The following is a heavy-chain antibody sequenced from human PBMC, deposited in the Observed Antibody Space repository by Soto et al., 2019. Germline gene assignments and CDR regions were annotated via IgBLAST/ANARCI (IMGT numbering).Heavy chain of an antibody. CDR1: GGSITSGDYY. Sequence: QVQLQESGPGLVKPSQTLSLTCTVPGGSITSGDYYWTWIRQTPGKGLEWIGYSYSSGSTRYNPSLESRVTISVDTSKNQFSLKLSSVTAADTAVYYCARDPHEGPAGGYGMDVWGQGTTVTVSS. V-gene: IGHV4-30-4*01. J-gene: IGHJ6*02. D-gene: IGHD6-25*01. CDR3: ARDPHEGPAGGYGMDV. CDR2: SYSSGST.